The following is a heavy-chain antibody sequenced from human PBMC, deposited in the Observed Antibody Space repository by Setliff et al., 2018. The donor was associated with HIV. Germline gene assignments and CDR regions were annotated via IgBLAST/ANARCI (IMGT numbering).Heavy chain of an antibody. D-gene: IGHD3-22*01. J-gene: IGHJ4*02. CDR1: GGSFSGYY. CDR3: ARMHVTMIDYFDY. CDR2: VTHSGRT. V-gene: IGHV4-34*01. Sequence: SETLSLTCAVYGGSFSGYYWSWIRQPPGKGLEWIGEVTHSGRTNYNPSLESRVTTSVDTSKNQFSLKLSSVTAADTAVYYCARMHVTMIDYFDYWGQGILVTVSS.